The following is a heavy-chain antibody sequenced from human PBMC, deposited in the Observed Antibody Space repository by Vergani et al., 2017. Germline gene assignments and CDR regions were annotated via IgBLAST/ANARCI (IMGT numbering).Heavy chain of an antibody. V-gene: IGHV3-11*01. CDR1: GFTFSDYY. CDR2: ISSSGSTI. CDR3: AGPQGTSAYYNGGNDY. D-gene: IGHD3-22*01. Sequence: QVQLVESGGGLVKPGGSLRLSCAASGFTFSDYYMSWIRQAPGKGLEWVSYISSSGSTIYYADSVKGRFTISRDNSKNTLSLQMNSLTAEDTAIYYCAGPQGTSAYYNGGNDYWSQAILVTVSS. J-gene: IGHJ4*02.